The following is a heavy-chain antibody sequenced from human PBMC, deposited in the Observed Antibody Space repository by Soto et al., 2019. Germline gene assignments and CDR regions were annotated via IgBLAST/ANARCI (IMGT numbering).Heavy chain of an antibody. CDR3: ASAGPSWCYHTTYYFGY. D-gene: IGHD1-26*01. CDR1: GGTFSSYA. J-gene: IGHJ4*02. Sequence: SVKVSCKASGGTFSSYAISWVRQAPGQGLERMGGIIPIFGTANYAQKFQGRVTITADESTSTAYMELNSLRSEDTAVYYCASAGPSWCYHTTYYFGYWGQGTLVTVSS. CDR2: IIPIFGTA. V-gene: IGHV1-69*13.